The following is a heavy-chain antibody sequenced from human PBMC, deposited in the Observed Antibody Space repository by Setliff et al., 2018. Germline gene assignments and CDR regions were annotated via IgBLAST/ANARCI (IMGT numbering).Heavy chain of an antibody. CDR3: ARRPIALAGYRKGAFDI. Sequence: KVSCKASGYSFTSFSITWVRQAPGQGLEWLGWVSTYNGDTKSAQKFRGRVTMTTDISTSTVYMELRTLRSDDTAVYYCARRPIALAGYRKGAFDIWGQGTMVTVSS. CDR2: VSTYNGDT. CDR1: GYSFTSFS. D-gene: IGHD6-19*01. J-gene: IGHJ3*02. V-gene: IGHV1-18*01.